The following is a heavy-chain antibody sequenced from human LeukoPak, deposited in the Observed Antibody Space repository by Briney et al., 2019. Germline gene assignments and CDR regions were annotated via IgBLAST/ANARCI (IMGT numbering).Heavy chain of an antibody. Sequence: PGGSLRLSCAASGFTFSSYAMSWVRQAPGKGLGWVSAISGSGGSTYYADSVKGRFTISRDNSKNTLYLQMNSLRAEDTAVYYCAKPLLATVTTYNWFDPWGQGTLVTVSS. CDR1: GFTFSSYA. V-gene: IGHV3-23*01. D-gene: IGHD4-11*01. J-gene: IGHJ5*02. CDR2: ISGSGGST. CDR3: AKPLLATVTTYNWFDP.